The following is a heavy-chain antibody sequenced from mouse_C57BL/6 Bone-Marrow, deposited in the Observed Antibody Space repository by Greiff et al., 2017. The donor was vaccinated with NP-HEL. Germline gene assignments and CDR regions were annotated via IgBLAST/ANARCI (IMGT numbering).Heavy chain of an antibody. CDR1: GFNIKNTY. D-gene: IGHD2-1*01. CDR3: ARSDYGNYDCDY. CDR2: IDPANGNT. Sequence: EVKLVESVAELVRPGASVKLSCTASGFNIKNTYMHWVKQRPEQGLEWIGRIDPANGNTKYAPKFQGKATITADTSSNTAYLQLSSLTSEDTAIYYCARSDYGNYDCDYWGQGTTLTVSS. J-gene: IGHJ2*01. V-gene: IGHV14-3*01.